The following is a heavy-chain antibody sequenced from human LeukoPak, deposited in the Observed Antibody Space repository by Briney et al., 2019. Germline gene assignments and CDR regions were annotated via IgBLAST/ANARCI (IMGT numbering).Heavy chain of an antibody. CDR3: ASGECSGGSCYALAGY. D-gene: IGHD2-15*01. Sequence: SETLSLTCTVSGGSISSYYWSWIRQPPGKGLEWIGYIYYSGSTNYNPSLKSRVTISVDTSRNQFSLKLSSVTAADTAAYYCASGECSGGSCYALAGYWGQGTLVTVSS. V-gene: IGHV4-59*01. CDR2: IYYSGST. J-gene: IGHJ4*02. CDR1: GGSISSYY.